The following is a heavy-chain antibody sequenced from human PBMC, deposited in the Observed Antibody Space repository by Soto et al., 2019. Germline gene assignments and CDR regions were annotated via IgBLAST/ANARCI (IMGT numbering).Heavy chain of an antibody. Sequence: EVQLVESGGGLVQPGRSLRLSCAASGFTFGDYAMHWVRQVPGKGLEWVSGIYWNSGSVGYGDSVKGRFAISRDNAKNSLHLQMNSLSAEDTAFYYCVKDESINWYSGHFRHWGQGTLVTVSS. CDR3: VKDESINWYSGHFRH. D-gene: IGHD6-13*01. CDR1: GFTFGDYA. CDR2: IYWNSGSV. J-gene: IGHJ1*01. V-gene: IGHV3-9*01.